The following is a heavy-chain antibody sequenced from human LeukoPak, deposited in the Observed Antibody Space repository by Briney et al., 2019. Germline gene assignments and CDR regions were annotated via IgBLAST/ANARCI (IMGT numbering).Heavy chain of an antibody. D-gene: IGHD5-24*01. Sequence: SETLSLTCTVSGGSMDGLPWNWIRQPAGKGLEWIGRIYTYGTSSSNPSLKRRVSLSVDASKNQFSLQVNSVTAADTAVYYCAKSYIGKDGYSYFEYWGQGIPVTASS. CDR2: IYTYGTS. CDR3: AKSYIGKDGYSYFEY. V-gene: IGHV4-4*07. CDR1: GGSMDGLP. J-gene: IGHJ4*02.